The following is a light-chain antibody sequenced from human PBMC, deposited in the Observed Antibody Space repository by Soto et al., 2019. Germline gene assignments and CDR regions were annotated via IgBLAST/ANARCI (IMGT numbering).Light chain of an antibody. CDR1: SSDVGGYNY. J-gene: IGLJ1*01. V-gene: IGLV2-14*01. CDR3: SSYRGSSALDV. Sequence: QSVLTQPASVSGSPGQSITISCTGTSSDVGGYNYVSWYQQHPGKAPKLMIYDVTNRPSGVSDRFSGSKSGNTASLTISGLQAEDEADYYCSSYRGSSALDVFGAGTKLTVL. CDR2: DVT.